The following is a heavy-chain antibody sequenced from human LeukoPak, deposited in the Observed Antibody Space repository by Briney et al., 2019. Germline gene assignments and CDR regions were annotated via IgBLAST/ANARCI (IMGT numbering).Heavy chain of an antibody. D-gene: IGHD6-13*01. J-gene: IGHJ6*03. CDR3: ARESCIAAAGNSHYDYYMDV. V-gene: IGHV3-20*04. CDR1: GFTFDDYG. CDR2: INWNGGST. Sequence: GGSLRLSCAASGFTFDDYGMTWVRQAPGKGLEWVSGINWNGGSTGYADSVKGRFTISRDNAKNSLYLQMNSLRAEDTAVYYCARESCIAAAGNSHYDYYMDVWGKGTTVTVPS.